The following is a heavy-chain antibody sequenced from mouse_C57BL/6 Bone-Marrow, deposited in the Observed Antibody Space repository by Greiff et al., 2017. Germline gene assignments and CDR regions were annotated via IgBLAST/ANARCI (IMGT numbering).Heavy chain of an antibody. CDR1: GFPLTSYA. J-gene: IGHJ4*01. V-gene: IGHV2-9-1*01. CDR3: DGRGAMDY. CDR2: LWTGGGT. Sequence: VKLLESGPGLVAPSQSLSITCTVPGFPLTSYALNWVRQPPGKGLGWVGVLWTGGGTNYTSALKSRLSNSKDNAKSQVFIKMNGLQTDDTAGYYCDGRGAMDYWGQGTSVTVSA.